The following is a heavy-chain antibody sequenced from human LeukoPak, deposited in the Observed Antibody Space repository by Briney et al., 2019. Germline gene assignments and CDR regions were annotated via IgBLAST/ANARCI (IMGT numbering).Heavy chain of an antibody. CDR1: GGSISSGDHY. Sequence: SQTLSLTCSVSGGSISSGDHYWSWFRQPPGKGLEWIAYIYYSGNTHYNPSLKSRVTLSVHKSKNQFSQKLSSVTAADTASYYCARGTGYSSGCPDYWGQGTLVTVSS. D-gene: IGHD6-19*01. CDR2: IYYSGNT. CDR3: ARGTGYSSGCPDY. V-gene: IGHV4-30-4*08. J-gene: IGHJ4*02.